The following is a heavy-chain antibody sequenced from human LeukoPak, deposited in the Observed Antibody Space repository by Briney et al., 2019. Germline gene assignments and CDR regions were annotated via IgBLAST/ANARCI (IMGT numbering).Heavy chain of an antibody. CDR2: ISGSGGST. D-gene: IGHD6-19*01. V-gene: IGHV3-23*01. Sequence: PGGSLRLSCAASGFTFSSYAMSWVRQALGKGLEWVSAISGSGGSTYYADSVKGRFTISRDNSKNTLYLQMNSLRAEDTAVYYCAKIAVAGTARGYFDYWGQGTLVTVSS. CDR3: AKIAVAGTARGYFDY. J-gene: IGHJ4*02. CDR1: GFTFSSYA.